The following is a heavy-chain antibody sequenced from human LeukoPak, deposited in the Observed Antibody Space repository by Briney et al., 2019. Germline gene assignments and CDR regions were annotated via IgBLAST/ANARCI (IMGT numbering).Heavy chain of an antibody. CDR3: AGESEDYYDSSGYYGPVAFDI. CDR2: ISAYNGNT. J-gene: IGHJ3*02. V-gene: IGHV1-18*01. Sequence: GASVKVPCKASGYTFTSYGISWVRQAPGQGLEWMGWISAYNGNTNYAQKLQGRVTMTTDTSTSTAYMELRSLRSDDTAVYYCAGESEDYYDSSGYYGPVAFDIWGQGTMVTVSS. D-gene: IGHD3-22*01. CDR1: GYTFTSYG.